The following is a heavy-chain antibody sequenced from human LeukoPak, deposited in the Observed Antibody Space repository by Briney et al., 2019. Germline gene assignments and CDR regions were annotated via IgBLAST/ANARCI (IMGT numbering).Heavy chain of an antibody. CDR3: ARGRVSSSTWYSTYYYYFYMDV. CDR2: VDHTGST. CDR1: GDSITMYY. J-gene: IGHJ6*03. D-gene: IGHD4-11*01. Sequence: SETLSLTCSVSGDSITMYYWTWIRQPPGKGLEWIGYVDHTGSTNFNPSLNGRVSISRDTSKNLFSLKLRSVTAADTAVYFCARGRVSSSTWYSTYYYYFYMDVWGKGTTVTVSS. V-gene: IGHV4-59*01.